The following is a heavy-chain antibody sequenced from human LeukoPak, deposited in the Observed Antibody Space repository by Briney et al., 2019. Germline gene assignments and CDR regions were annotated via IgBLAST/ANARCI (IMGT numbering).Heavy chain of an antibody. CDR1: GFTFDDYT. Sequence: GGSLRLSCAASGFTFDDYTMHWVRQALGKGLEWVSLISWDGGSTYYADSVKGRFTISRDNSKNSLYLQMNSLRTEDTALYYCAKEAPADGHLLSYYFDYWGQGTLVTVSS. CDR2: ISWDGGST. CDR3: AKEAPADGHLLSYYFDY. D-gene: IGHD1-26*01. J-gene: IGHJ4*02. V-gene: IGHV3-43*01.